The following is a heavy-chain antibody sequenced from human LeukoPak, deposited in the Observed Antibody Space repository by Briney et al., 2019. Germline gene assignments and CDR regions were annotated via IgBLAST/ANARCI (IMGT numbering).Heavy chain of an antibody. CDR3: ARHGSGWLNLDS. D-gene: IGHD3-10*01. CDR2: IYYSGTI. CDR1: GGSISGYY. J-gene: IGHJ4*02. Sequence: PSETLSLTCAVSGGSISGYYWSWIRQPPGKGLEWIGYIYYSGTINYNPSLKSRVTISLDTPKNQFSLKLSSATAADTAVYYCARHGSGWLNLDSWGQGTLVTVSS. V-gene: IGHV4-59*08.